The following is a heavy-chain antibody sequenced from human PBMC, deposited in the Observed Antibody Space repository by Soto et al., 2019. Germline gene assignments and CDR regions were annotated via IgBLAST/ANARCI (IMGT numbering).Heavy chain of an antibody. CDR3: AKERSSGWSLDY. V-gene: IGHV3-23*01. CDR2: ISGSGDST. Sequence: EVQLLESGGGLVQPGGSLRLSCAASGFTFSTYAMNWVRQAPGKGLEWVSGISGSGDSTYYADSVKGRFTVSRDNSKDTLYLQMNSLRAEDTAVLYCAKERSSGWSLDYWGQGTLVTVSS. D-gene: IGHD6-19*01. J-gene: IGHJ4*02. CDR1: GFTFSTYA.